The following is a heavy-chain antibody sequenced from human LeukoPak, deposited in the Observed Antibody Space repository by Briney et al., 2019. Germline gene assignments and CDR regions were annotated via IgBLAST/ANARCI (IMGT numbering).Heavy chain of an antibody. D-gene: IGHD2-2*01. CDR3: ARGKGFVVVPAATLDY. Sequence: SVKVSCKASGGTFSSYAISWVLQAPGQGLEWMGGIIPIFGTANYAQKFQGRVTITADESTSTAYMELSSLRSEDTAVYYCARGKGFVVVPAATLDYWGQGTLVTVSS. CDR2: IIPIFGTA. CDR1: GGTFSSYA. J-gene: IGHJ4*02. V-gene: IGHV1-69*13.